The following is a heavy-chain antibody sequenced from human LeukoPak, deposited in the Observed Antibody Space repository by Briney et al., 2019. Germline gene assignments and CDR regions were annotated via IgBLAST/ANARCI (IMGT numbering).Heavy chain of an antibody. CDR1: GFIFDDFV. J-gene: IGHJ4*02. V-gene: IGHV3-43*01. CDR3: AKVSSGNYYFEN. Sequence: PGGSLRLSCAASGFIFDDFVMHWVRQAPGRGLEWVSLISWDGGSTFYADSVKGRFTTSRDNSRNSLYLQMHSLRPEDTAFYYCAKVSSGNYYFENWGQGTLVTVSS. CDR2: ISWDGGST.